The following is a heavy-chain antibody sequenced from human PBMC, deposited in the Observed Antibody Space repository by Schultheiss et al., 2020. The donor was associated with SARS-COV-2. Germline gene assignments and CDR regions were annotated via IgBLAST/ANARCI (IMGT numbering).Heavy chain of an antibody. CDR3: ARSSAVVVVAATHWFDP. CDR2: IYTSGST. D-gene: IGHD2-15*01. J-gene: IGHJ5*02. V-gene: IGHV4-4*07. CDR1: GGSISSYY. Sequence: SQTLSLTCTVSGGSISSYYWSWIRQPAGKGLEWIGRIYTSGSTNYNPSLKSRVTMSVDTSKNQFSLKLSSVTAADTAVYYCARSSAVVVVAATHWFDPWGQGTLVTVSS.